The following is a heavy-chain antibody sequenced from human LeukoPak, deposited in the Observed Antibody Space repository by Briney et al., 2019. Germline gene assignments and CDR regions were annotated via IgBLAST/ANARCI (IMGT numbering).Heavy chain of an antibody. CDR3: ARGSNLRGSGWLVDY. D-gene: IGHD6-19*01. CDR2: IYYSGST. V-gene: IGHV4-39*01. J-gene: IGHJ4*02. Sequence: SETLFLTCTVSGGSISSSSYYWGWIRQPPGKGLEWIGSIYYSGSTYYNPSLKSRVTISVDTSKNQFSLKLSSVTAADTAVYYCARGSNLRGSGWLVDYWGQGTLVTVSS. CDR1: GGSISSSSYY.